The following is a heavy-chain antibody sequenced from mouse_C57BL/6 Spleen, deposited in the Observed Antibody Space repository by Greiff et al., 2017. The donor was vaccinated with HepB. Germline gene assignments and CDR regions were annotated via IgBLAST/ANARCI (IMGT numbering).Heavy chain of an antibody. CDR2: IHPNSGST. CDR1: GYTFTSYW. CDR3: ARTPPSYWYFDV. Sequence: VQLQQPGAELVKPGASVKLSCKASGYTFTSYWMHWVKQRPGQGLEWIGMIHPNSGSTNYNEKFKSKATLTVDKSSSTANMRLSSLTSEDSAVYYCARTPPSYWYFDVWGTGTTVTVSS. D-gene: IGHD2-10*02. V-gene: IGHV1-64*01. J-gene: IGHJ1*03.